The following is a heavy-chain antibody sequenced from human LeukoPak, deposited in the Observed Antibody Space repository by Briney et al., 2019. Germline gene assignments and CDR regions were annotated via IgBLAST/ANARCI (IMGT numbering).Heavy chain of an antibody. J-gene: IGHJ4*02. V-gene: IGHV3-53*05. CDR1: GFTVDSNY. Sequence: GGSLRLSCAASGFTVDSNYLSWVRQAPGKGLEWVSTIYTGGNTYYAASVKGRFTISRDNSKNTLYLQMNSLRAEDTAVYYCARIDYGVYYFDYWGQGTLVTVSS. CDR3: ARIDYGVYYFDY. CDR2: IYTGGNT. D-gene: IGHD4-17*01.